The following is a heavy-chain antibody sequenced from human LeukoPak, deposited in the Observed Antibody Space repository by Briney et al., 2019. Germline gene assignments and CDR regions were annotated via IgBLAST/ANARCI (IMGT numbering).Heavy chain of an antibody. CDR2: IIPIFGTA. D-gene: IGHD3-22*01. CDR3: ARAPYYYDSSGYSQGGYYYYYMDV. J-gene: IGHJ6*03. Sequence: SVKVSCKASGGTFSSYAISWVRQAPGQGLEWMGGIIPIFGTANYAQKFQGRVTITTDESTSTAYMELGSLRSEDTAVYYCARAPYYYDSSGYSQGGYYYYYMDVWGKGTTVTVSS. CDR1: GGTFSSYA. V-gene: IGHV1-69*05.